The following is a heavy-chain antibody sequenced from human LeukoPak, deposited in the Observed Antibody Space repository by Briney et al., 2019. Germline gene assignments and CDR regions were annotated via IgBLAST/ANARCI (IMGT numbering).Heavy chain of an antibody. Sequence: GSLRLSCAASGFTFSNYWMYWVRQAPGKGLEWVANIKQDGSQKYYVDSAKGRFTISRDNAKNSLYLQLNSLRVEDTAVYYCARDADGGYSFAYWGQGTLVTVSS. V-gene: IGHV3-7*01. CDR1: GFTFSNYW. D-gene: IGHD5-12*01. CDR2: IKQDGSQK. J-gene: IGHJ4*02. CDR3: ARDADGGYSFAY.